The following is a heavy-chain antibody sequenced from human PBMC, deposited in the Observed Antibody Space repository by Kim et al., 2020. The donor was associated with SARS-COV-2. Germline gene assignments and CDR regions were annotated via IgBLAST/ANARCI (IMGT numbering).Heavy chain of an antibody. CDR3: ARFVFRGSWVRGVIDSYYYGMDV. CDR2: ISAYNGNT. J-gene: IGHJ6*02. V-gene: IGHV1-18*04. Sequence: ASVKVSCKASGYTFTSYGISWVRQAPGQGLEWMGWISAYNGNTNYAQKLQGRVTMTTDTSTSTAYMELRSLRSDDTAVYYCARFVFRGSWVRGVIDSYYYGMDVWGQGTTVTVSS. CDR1: GYTFTSYG. D-gene: IGHD3-10*01.